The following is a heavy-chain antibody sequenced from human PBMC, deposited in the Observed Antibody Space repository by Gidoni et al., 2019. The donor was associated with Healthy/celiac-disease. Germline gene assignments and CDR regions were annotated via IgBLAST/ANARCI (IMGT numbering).Heavy chain of an antibody. CDR3: ARGKGYCSSTSCSWGY. J-gene: IGHJ4*02. V-gene: IGHV5-51*01. CDR1: RYSFTSHW. D-gene: IGHD2-2*01. CDR2: IYPGDSDT. Sequence: EVQLVQSGAEVKKPGESLKISCKGSRYSFTSHWIGWVRQMPGKGLEWMGIIYPGDSDTRYSPSFQGQVTISADKSISTAYLQWSSLKASDTAMYYCARGKGYCSSTSCSWGYWGQGTLVTVSS.